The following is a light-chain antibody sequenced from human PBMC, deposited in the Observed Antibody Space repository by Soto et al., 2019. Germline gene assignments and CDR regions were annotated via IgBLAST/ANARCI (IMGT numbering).Light chain of an antibody. CDR2: GAS. CDR3: QQYHTWPPIT. CDR1: QRVSPN. Sequence: EIVMTQSPATLSVSPGERATLSCRASQRVSPNVAWYQQRPGQAPRLLIYGASTRATGIPGRFSGSGSGTEFTLTISSLQPGDVGIYSCQQYHTWPPITFGQGTRLEIK. V-gene: IGKV3-15*01. J-gene: IGKJ5*01.